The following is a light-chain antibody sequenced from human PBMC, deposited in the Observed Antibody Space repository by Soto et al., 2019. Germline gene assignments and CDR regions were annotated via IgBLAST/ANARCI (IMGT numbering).Light chain of an antibody. Sequence: EIVMTQSPATLSVSPGERATLSCRASQSVSSNLDWYQQKPGQAPRLLIHGASNRATGIPDRFSGSGSGTDFTLTISNLEPEDFAVYYCQQHSHWPPWTFGQGTKVDI. CDR2: GAS. CDR1: QSVSSN. V-gene: IGKV3-11*01. CDR3: QQHSHWPPWT. J-gene: IGKJ1*01.